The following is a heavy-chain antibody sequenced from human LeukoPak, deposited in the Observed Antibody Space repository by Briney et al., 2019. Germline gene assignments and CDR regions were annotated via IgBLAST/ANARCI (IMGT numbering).Heavy chain of an antibody. J-gene: IGHJ3*02. CDR3: ARMSKRLRFLEWPSDAFDI. CDR2: INHSGST. V-gene: IGHV4-4*02. CDR1: GGSISSSNW. D-gene: IGHD3-3*01. Sequence: SGTLSLTCAVSGGSISSSNWWSWVRQPPGKGLEWIGEINHSGSTNYNPSLKSRVTISVDTSKNQFSLKLSSVTAADTAVYYCARMSKRLRFLEWPSDAFDIWGQGTMVTVSS.